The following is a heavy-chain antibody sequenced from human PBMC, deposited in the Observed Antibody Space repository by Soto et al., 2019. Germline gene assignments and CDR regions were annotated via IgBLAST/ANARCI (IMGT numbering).Heavy chain of an antibody. V-gene: IGHV3-74*01. CDR3: ARGVLYLYAMDL. D-gene: IGHD2-8*01. CDR1: GFTFSSYW. Sequence: EVQLVESGGGLVQPGGSLRLSCVVSGFTFSSYWMHWVRQVPGKGLVWVSRIDNAGSTTNYADSVKGRFTISRDNAKNTLYLQINSLRAEDTAVYYCARGVLYLYAMDLWGQGTTVTVSS. J-gene: IGHJ6*02. CDR2: IDNAGSTT.